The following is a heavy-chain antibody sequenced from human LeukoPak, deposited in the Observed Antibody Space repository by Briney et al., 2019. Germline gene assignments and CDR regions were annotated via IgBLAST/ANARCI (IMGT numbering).Heavy chain of an antibody. CDR3: APGSRYYGSGDSFDY. V-gene: IGHV1-18*04. Sequence: ASVKVSCKASVYTFTGYYMHWVRQAPGQGLEWMGWISAYNGNTNYAQKLQGRVTMTTDTSSSTAYMELRSLRSDDTAVYYCAPGSRYYGSGDSFDYWGQGTLVTVSS. J-gene: IGHJ4*02. CDR1: VYTFTGYY. CDR2: ISAYNGNT. D-gene: IGHD3-10*01.